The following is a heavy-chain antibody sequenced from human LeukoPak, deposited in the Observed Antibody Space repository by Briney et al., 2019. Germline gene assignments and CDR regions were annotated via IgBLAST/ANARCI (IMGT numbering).Heavy chain of an antibody. CDR1: GFTFDDYA. CDR2: ISWNSGSI. Sequence: PGGSLRLSCAASGFTFDDYAMHWVRQAPGKGLEWVSGISWNSGSIGYADSVKGRFTISRDNAKNSLYLQMNSLRAEDTALYYCAKFLSDVAYDLLDVWGQGTTVTVSS. CDR3: AKFLSDVAYDLLDV. J-gene: IGHJ6*02. D-gene: IGHD3-3*01. V-gene: IGHV3-9*01.